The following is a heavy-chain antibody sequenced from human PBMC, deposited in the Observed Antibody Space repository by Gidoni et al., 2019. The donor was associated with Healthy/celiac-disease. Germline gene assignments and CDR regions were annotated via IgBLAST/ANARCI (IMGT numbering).Heavy chain of an antibody. CDR1: GFTFSSYS. CDR2: ISSSSSYI. J-gene: IGHJ4*02. CDR3: ARLPRFLNWNGGEGDDY. Sequence: EVQLVESGGGLVKPGGSLRLSCAASGFTFSSYSMNWVRQAPGKGLEWVSSISSSSSYIYYADSVKGRFTISRDNAKNSLYLQMNSLRAEDTAVYYCARLPRFLNWNGGEGDDYWGQGTLVTVSS. V-gene: IGHV3-21*01. D-gene: IGHD1-20*01.